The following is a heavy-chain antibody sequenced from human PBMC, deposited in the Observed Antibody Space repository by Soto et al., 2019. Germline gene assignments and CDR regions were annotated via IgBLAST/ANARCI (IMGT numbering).Heavy chain of an antibody. CDR1: GFTFSSYS. Sequence: EVQLVESGGGLVQPGGSLRLSCAASGFTFSSYSMNWVRQAPGKGLEWVSYISSSSSTIYYADSVKGRFTISRDNAKNSLYLQMNSRRDEDTAVYYCARASGGSGWYVTPGLCDYWGQGTLVTVSS. V-gene: IGHV3-48*02. CDR3: ARASGGSGWYVTPGLCDY. CDR2: ISSSSSTI. D-gene: IGHD6-19*01. J-gene: IGHJ4*02.